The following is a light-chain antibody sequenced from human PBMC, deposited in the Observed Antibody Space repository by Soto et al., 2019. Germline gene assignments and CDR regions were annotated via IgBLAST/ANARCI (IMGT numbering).Light chain of an antibody. CDR3: QQRSNWPEFT. Sequence: EIVLTQSPATLSLSPGEKATLSCRASQSVSSYLAWYQQKPGQAPRLLIYDASNRATGIPARFSSSGSGTEFPLTLSSLEPEDFAVYYCQQRSNWPEFTFGPGTKVDIK. CDR1: QSVSSY. CDR2: DAS. J-gene: IGKJ3*01. V-gene: IGKV3-11*01.